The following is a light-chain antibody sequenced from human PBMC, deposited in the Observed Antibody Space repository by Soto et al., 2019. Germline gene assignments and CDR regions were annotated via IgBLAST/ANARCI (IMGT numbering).Light chain of an antibody. CDR3: QQYNNWPSWT. J-gene: IGKJ1*01. V-gene: IGKV3-15*01. Sequence: EIVMTQSPATLSVSPGERATLSCRASQSVSSNLAWYQQKPGQAPRLLIYGASTGATGIPARFSGSGSGTEFTLTISSLQSEDFAVYYCQQYNNWPSWTFGQGTKVDIK. CDR2: GAS. CDR1: QSVSSN.